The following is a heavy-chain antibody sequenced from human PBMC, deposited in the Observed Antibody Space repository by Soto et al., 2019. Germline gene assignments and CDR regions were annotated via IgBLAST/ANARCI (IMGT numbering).Heavy chain of an antibody. CDR1: GGSINSSNYY. J-gene: IGHJ4*02. D-gene: IGHD6-13*01. CDR3: ARHGAPWNSISFDL. V-gene: IGHV4-39*01. CDR2: IYYSAST. Sequence: SETLSLTCSVSGGSINSSNYYWGWIRQPPGKGLEYMGTIYYSASTYYNPSLKSRVTISVDTSKNQFSLKLSSVTAADTAVYYCARHGAPWNSISFDLWGQGTLVTVSS.